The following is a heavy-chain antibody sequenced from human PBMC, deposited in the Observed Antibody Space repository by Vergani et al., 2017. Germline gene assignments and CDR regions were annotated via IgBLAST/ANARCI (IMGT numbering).Heavy chain of an antibody. CDR2: ISWDGGST. D-gene: IGHD6-19*01. CDR1: GFTFDDYT. V-gene: IGHV3-43*01. J-gene: IGHJ4*02. Sequence: EVQLVESGGVVVQPGGSLRLSCAASGFTFDDYTMHWVRQAPGKGLEWVSLISWDGGSTYYADSVKGRFTISSDNSKNSLYLEMNSLRTEDTALYYCAKDLVNNEWLRSPGLNSGWYVFDYWGQGTLVTVSS. CDR3: AKDLVNNEWLRSPGLNSGWYVFDY.